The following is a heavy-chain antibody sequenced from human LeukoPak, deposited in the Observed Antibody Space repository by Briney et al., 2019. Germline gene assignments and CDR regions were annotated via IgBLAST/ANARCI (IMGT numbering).Heavy chain of an antibody. Sequence: SGKSLRLSCAASGFPFSSYGMHWVRQAPGKGLEWVARLVYDERSDYADSVKGRFSISRDNSKNTLFLDMSDLRVEDTAVYYCARDLSAAFDFWGQGVLVTVSS. CDR1: GFPFSSYG. D-gene: IGHD6-19*01. CDR2: LVYDERS. J-gene: IGHJ4*02. V-gene: IGHV3-33*01. CDR3: ARDLSAAFDF.